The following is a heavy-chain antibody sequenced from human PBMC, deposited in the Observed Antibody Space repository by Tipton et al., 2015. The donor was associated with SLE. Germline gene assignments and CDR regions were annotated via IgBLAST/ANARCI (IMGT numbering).Heavy chain of an antibody. CDR2: ISDGGGT. CDR1: GGSTSSDH. V-gene: IGHV4-4*09. J-gene: IGHJ6*02. CDR3: ARGMVTWRGAIIGVDV. Sequence: TLSLTCSVSGGSTSSDHWIWIRQPPGKGLEWLGYISDGGGTNYNPSLKSRVTISVDPAKNQFSLTLTSVTAPATAVYYCARGMVTWRGAIIGVDVWGQGTTVNVSS. D-gene: IGHD2-21*02.